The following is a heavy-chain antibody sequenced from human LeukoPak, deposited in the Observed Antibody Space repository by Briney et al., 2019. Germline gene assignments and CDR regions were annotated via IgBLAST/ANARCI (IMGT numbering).Heavy chain of an antibody. V-gene: IGHV1-46*01. Sequence: ASVKVSCKASGGTFSSYAISWVRQAPGQGLEWMGIINPSGGSTSYAQKFQGRVTMTRDTSTSTVYMELSSLRSEDTAVYYCARDRSPAMVYYFDYWGQGTLVTVSS. CDR1: GGTFSSYA. CDR3: ARDRSPAMVYYFDY. D-gene: IGHD5-18*01. CDR2: INPSGGST. J-gene: IGHJ4*02.